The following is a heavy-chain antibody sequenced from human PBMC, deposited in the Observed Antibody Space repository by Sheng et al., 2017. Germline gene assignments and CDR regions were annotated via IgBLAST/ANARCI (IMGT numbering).Heavy chain of an antibody. CDR2: INQDGRGI. CDR1: GFTFSDYW. V-gene: IGHV3-7*01. Sequence: EVQLVESGGRVGPALGGSLRLSCAASGFTFSDYWVAWVRQVPGKGLEWVANINQDGRGIYYVDSVKGRFTISRDNAKNSLYLQMNRLRAEDTAVYYCARDPGIAAAHTVGHFDLWGRGTLVIVSS. J-gene: IGHJ2*01. D-gene: IGHD6-13*01. CDR3: ARDPGIAAAHTVGHFDL.